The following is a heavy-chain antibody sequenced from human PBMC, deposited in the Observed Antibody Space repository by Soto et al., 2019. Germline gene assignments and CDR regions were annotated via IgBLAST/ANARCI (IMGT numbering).Heavy chain of an antibody. D-gene: IGHD6-13*01. CDR1: GFTFDDYA. CDR3: AKDRSPSSSSLDY. J-gene: IGHJ4*01. Sequence: PXGSLRLSCAAAGFTFDDYAMHWVRQAPGKGLEWVSGISWNSGNIVYADSVKGRFTISRDNAKNSLYLQMNSLSTEDTALYYCAKDRSPSSSSLDYWGQGTLVTVSS. V-gene: IGHV3-9*01. CDR2: ISWNSGNI.